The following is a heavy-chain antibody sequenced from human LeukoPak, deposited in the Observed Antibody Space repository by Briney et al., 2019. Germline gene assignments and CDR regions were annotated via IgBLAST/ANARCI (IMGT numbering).Heavy chain of an antibody. CDR1: GFTFSSYS. CDR2: ISSSSSYI. V-gene: IGHV3-21*01. CDR3: AREEYSGSYYFDY. Sequence: PGGSLRLSCAASGFTFSSYSMNWVRQAPGKGLEWVSSISSSSSYIYYADSVKGRFTISRDNAKNSLYLQMNSLRAEDTAVYYCAREEYSGSYYFDYWGQGTLVIVSS. D-gene: IGHD1-26*01. J-gene: IGHJ4*02.